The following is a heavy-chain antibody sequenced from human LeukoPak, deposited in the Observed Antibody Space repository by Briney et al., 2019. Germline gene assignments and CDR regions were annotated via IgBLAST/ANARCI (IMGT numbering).Heavy chain of an antibody. Sequence: GRSLRLSCAASGFTFSSYAMHWVRQAPGKGLEWVSGISWNSGSIGYADSVKGRFTISRDNAKNSLYLQMNSLRAEDTALYYCAKDSGIQLWFPGIDYWGQGTLVTVSS. CDR3: AKDSGIQLWFPGIDY. CDR1: GFTFSSYA. D-gene: IGHD5-18*01. V-gene: IGHV3-9*01. J-gene: IGHJ4*02. CDR2: ISWNSGSI.